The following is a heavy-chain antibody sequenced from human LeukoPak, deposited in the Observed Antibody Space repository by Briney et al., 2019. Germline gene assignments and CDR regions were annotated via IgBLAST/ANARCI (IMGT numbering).Heavy chain of an antibody. Sequence: PSETLSLTCTVSGGSISTYYWSWIRQPPGKGLEWIGYMYYSGSPNYSPSLKSRVTISVDTSKNQFSLKLSSVTAADTAVYYCTRHPAEGDYWGQGTLVTVSS. CDR1: GGSISTYY. CDR2: MYYSGSP. V-gene: IGHV4-59*01. CDR3: TRHPAEGDY. J-gene: IGHJ4*02. D-gene: IGHD2-15*01.